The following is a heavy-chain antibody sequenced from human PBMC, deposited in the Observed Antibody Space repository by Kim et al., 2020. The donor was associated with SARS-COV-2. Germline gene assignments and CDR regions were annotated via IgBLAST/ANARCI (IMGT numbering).Heavy chain of an antibody. CDR3: ARVMDYGDYPFDY. J-gene: IGHJ4*02. V-gene: IGHV5-10-1*01. Sequence: NYSPSFQGHVTFSVDKSISTAFLQWSSLEASDTAIYYCARVMDYGDYPFDYWGQGTLVTVSS. D-gene: IGHD4-17*01.